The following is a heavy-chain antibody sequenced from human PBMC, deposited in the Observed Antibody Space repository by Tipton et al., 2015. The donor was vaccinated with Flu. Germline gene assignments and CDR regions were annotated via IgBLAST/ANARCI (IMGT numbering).Heavy chain of an antibody. CDR2: IYTSGST. CDR3: ARKYSSFSPFDY. CDR1: GGSISSYY. D-gene: IGHD6-6*01. V-gene: IGHV4-4*07. Sequence: TLSLTCTVSGGSISSYYWSWIRQPAGKGLEWIGRIYTSGSTNYNPSLKSRVTMSVDTSKNQFSQKLSSVTAADTAVYHCARKYSSFSPFDYWGQGTLVTVSS. J-gene: IGHJ4*02.